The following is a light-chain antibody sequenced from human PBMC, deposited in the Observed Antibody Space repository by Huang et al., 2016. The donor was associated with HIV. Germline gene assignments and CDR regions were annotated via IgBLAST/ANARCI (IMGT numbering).Light chain of an antibody. CDR3: HQYNNWLLS. V-gene: IGKV3-15*01. CDR1: RNVSTN. J-gene: IGKJ4*01. CDR2: GSS. Sequence: IVMTQSPATLSVSPGERVTLSCRANRNVSTNLAWYQQRHGQAPRLLIYGSSIRAPGIPDLFSGSGSGTDFSLTISSLQSEDFALYYCHQYNNWLLSFGGGTRVDI.